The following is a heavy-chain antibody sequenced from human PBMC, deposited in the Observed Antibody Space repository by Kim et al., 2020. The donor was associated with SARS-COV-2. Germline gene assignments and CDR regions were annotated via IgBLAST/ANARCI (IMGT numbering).Heavy chain of an antibody. Sequence: YDQKFQGRVTMTRDTSTSTVYMDLSSLRSEDTAVYYCSRGAVGATAPFDYWGQGTLVTVSS. V-gene: IGHV1-46*01. J-gene: IGHJ4*02. D-gene: IGHD1-26*01. CDR3: SRGAVGATAPFDY.